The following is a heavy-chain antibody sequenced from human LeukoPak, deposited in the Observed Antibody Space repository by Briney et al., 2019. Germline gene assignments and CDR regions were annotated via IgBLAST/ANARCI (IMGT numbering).Heavy chain of an antibody. V-gene: IGHV3-21*01. J-gene: IGHJ4*02. CDR3: ARIGAGSSRDY. Sequence: GGSLRLSCAASGFTFSNFAMTWVRQAPGKGLEWVSSIVGSSSTYYADSLKGRFTISRDNAKNSLYLQVSSLRAEDTAVYYCARIGAGSSRDYWGQGTLVTVSS. CDR1: GFTFSNFA. CDR2: IVGSSST. D-gene: IGHD6-13*01.